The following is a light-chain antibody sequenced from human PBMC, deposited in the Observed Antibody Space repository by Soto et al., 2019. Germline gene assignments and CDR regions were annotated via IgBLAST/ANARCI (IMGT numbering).Light chain of an antibody. CDR3: CSYAGSTTWV. CDR1: SSDVGSYNL. V-gene: IGLV2-23*01. J-gene: IGLJ3*02. CDR2: EGS. Sequence: QSALTQPASVSGSPGQSITISCTGTSSDVGSYNLVSWYQQHPGKAPKLMIYEGSQRPSGVSNRFSGSKSGNTASLTISGLQAEDEADYYCCSYAGSTTWVFGRGTKLTVL.